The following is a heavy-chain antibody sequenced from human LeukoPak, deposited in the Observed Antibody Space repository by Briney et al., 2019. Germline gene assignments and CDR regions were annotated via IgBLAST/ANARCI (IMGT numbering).Heavy chain of an antibody. CDR1: GFTFSSYE. CDR3: AGSDDFWSGYLTNDFDY. CDR2: ISSSGSTI. J-gene: IGHJ4*02. Sequence: GGSPRLSCAASGFTFSSYEMNWVRQAPGKGLEWVSYISSSGSTIYYADSVKGRFTISRDNAKNSLYLQMNSLRAEDTAVYYCAGSDDFWSGYLTNDFDYWGQGTLVTVSS. D-gene: IGHD3-3*01. V-gene: IGHV3-48*03.